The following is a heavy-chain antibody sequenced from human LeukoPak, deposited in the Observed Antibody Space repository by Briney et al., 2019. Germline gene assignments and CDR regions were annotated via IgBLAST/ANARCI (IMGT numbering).Heavy chain of an antibody. J-gene: IGHJ3*02. CDR3: ARQLGAFDI. V-gene: IGHV6-1*01. D-gene: IGHD1-1*01. Sequence: SHTLSLTCAISGDSVSSNNPAWNWIRQSPSRGLEWLGRTYYRSKWYNDYAVSVKSRITINPDTSKNQFSLQLNSVTPEDTAVYYCARQLGAFDIWGQGTMVTVSS. CDR1: GDSVSSNNPA. CDR2: TYYRSKWYN.